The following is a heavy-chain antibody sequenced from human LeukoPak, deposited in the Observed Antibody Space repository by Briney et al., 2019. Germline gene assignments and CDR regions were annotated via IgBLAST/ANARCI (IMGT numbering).Heavy chain of an antibody. CDR2: INPNSGGT. D-gene: IGHD3-10*01. CDR1: GYTFTAYY. J-gene: IGHJ6*03. V-gene: IGHV1-2*02. Sequence: ASVKVSCKASGYTFTAYYMHWVRQAPGQGLEWMGWINPNSGGTNYAQKFQGRVTMTRDTSISTAYMELSRLRSDDTAVYYCARMRGDYYYMDVWGKGTTVTISS. CDR3: ARMRGDYYYMDV.